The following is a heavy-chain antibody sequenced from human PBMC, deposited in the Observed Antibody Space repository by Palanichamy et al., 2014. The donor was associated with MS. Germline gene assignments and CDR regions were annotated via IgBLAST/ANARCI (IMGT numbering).Heavy chain of an antibody. CDR1: GFTFSRHA. D-gene: IGHD1-26*01. CDR2: ISYDGTNK. V-gene: IGHV3-30-3*01. J-gene: IGHJ4*02. CDR3: ARGRGAVTASVNCDFDN. Sequence: QVQLVESGGGVVQPGRSLRLSCAASGFTFSRHAMHWVRQAPGKGLEWIAVISYDGTNKYYGDSVKGRFTISRDNSRNTPSVLMNSLRADDTAVYYCARGRGAVTASVNCDFDNWGQGTLVTVSS.